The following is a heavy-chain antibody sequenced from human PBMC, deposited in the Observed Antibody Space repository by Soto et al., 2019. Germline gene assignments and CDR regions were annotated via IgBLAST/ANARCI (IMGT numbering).Heavy chain of an antibody. Sequence: QVQLQESGPGLVQPSGTLSLTCAVSGDSINNSHWWSWVRQTPGKGLEWIGETYHSGTTNYNPSLKTRVTISIEKSKNQFSLKMNSVTAADTAVYYWAREVNSSPARGPNWFDPWGQGTLVTVSS. D-gene: IGHD6-13*01. CDR1: GDSINNSHW. J-gene: IGHJ5*02. V-gene: IGHV4-4*02. CDR3: AREVNSSPARGPNWFDP. CDR2: TYHSGTT.